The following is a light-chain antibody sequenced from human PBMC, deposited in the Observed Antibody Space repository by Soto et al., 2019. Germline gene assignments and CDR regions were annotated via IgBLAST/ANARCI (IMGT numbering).Light chain of an antibody. CDR2: GAS. CDR3: LQYRSFPRT. V-gene: IGKV1-17*03. CDR1: QGISNR. Sequence: DIQMTQSPSAVSASVGDRVIITCRASQGISNRLAWFQQKPGTVPKRLIYGASFLETGVPSRFSGGGSGTEFSNTITSLQAEDFATYYCLQYRSFPRTLGQATKVDTK. J-gene: IGKJ1*01.